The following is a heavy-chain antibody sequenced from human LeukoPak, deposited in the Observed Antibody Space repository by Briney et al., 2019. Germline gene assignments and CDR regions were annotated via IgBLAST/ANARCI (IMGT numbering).Heavy chain of an antibody. V-gene: IGHV4-39*07. CDR1: GGSISSSSYY. CDR3: ARGSAVAVNWFDP. J-gene: IGHJ5*02. CDR2: IYYSGST. Sequence: SETLSLTCTVSGGSISSSSYYWGWIRQPPGKGLEWIGSIYYSGSTYYNPSLKSRVTISVDTSKNQFSLKLSSVTAADTAVYYCARGSAVAVNWFDPWGQGTLVTVSS. D-gene: IGHD6-19*01.